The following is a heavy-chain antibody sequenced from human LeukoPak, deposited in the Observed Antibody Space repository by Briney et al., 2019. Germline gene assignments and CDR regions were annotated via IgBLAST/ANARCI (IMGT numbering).Heavy chain of an antibody. CDR3: ARTGYYASGSSYYYGMDV. CDR2: IYNSRST. V-gene: IGHV4-59*08. D-gene: IGHD3-10*01. CDR1: GGSTSSYY. J-gene: IGHJ6*02. Sequence: SETLSLTCTVTGGSTSSYYWTWIRQPPGEGLEWIGYIYNSRSTNYNPSLNSRVTISADASKNQFSLKVNSLTAADTAVYYCARTGYYASGSSYYYGMDVWGQGTTVTVSS.